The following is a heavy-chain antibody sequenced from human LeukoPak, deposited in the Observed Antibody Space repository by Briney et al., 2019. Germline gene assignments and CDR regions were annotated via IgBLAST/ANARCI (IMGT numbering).Heavy chain of an antibody. D-gene: IGHD2-2*01. CDR1: GYTFTSYG. CDR2: IIPIFGTA. J-gene: IGHJ6*02. V-gene: IGHV1-69*13. CDR3: ARSRVNIVVVPAAISVSYYYYYGMDV. Sequence: GASVKVSCKASGYTFTSYGISWVRQAPGQGLEWMGGIIPIFGTANYAQKFQGRVTITADESTSTAYMELSSLRSEDTAVYYCARSRVNIVVVPAAISVSYYYYYGMDVWGQGTTVTVSS.